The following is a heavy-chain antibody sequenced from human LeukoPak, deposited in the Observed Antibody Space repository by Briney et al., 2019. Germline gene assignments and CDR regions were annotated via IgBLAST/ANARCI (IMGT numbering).Heavy chain of an antibody. Sequence: PGGSLRLSCAASGFTFSSYSMNWVRQAPGKGLEWVSYISSSSSTIYYADSVKGRFPISRDNAKNSLYLQMNSLRAEDTAVYYCARGSVTQGYWGQGTLVTVSS. CDR2: ISSSSSTI. D-gene: IGHD1-14*01. V-gene: IGHV3-48*01. CDR1: GFTFSSYS. J-gene: IGHJ4*02. CDR3: ARGSVTQGY.